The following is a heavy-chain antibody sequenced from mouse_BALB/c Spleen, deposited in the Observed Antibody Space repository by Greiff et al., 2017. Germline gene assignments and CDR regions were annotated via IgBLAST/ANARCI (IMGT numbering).Heavy chain of an antibody. CDR1: GFTFSSFG. D-gene: IGHD2-10*02. Sequence: DVMLVESGGGLVQPGGSRKLSCAASGFTFSSFGMHWVRQAPEKGLEWVAYISSGSSTIYYADTVKGRFTISRDNPKNTLFLQMTSLRSEDTAMYYCARKYGNYFYAMDYWGQGTSVTVSS. J-gene: IGHJ4*01. CDR3: ARKYGNYFYAMDY. V-gene: IGHV5-17*02. CDR2: ISSGSSTI.